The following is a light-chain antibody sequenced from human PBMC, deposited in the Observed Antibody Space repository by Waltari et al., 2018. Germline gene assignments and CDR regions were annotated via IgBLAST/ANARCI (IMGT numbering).Light chain of an antibody. CDR1: QDISNY. V-gene: IGKV1-33*01. CDR2: DAS. CDR3: QQYDMTPLT. Sequence: DIQMTQSPSSLSASVGDRVTITCQASQDISNYLNWYQQKPGKAPKLLIYDASYLEPGVPTRFSGSGSGTDCTFTISGLQPEDIATYYCQQYDMTPLTFGGGTKVEIK. J-gene: IGKJ4*01.